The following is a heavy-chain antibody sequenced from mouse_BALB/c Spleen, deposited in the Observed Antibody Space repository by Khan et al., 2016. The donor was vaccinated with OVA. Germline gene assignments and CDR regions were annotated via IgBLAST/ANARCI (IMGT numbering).Heavy chain of an antibody. J-gene: IGHJ4*01. CDR1: GYSITSDYA. CDR3: ARSLYYSYGYALDC. CDR2: ISSTGST. Sequence: VQLKELGPGLVKPSQSLSLTCTVTGYSITSDYAWNWIRQFPGNKLEWMGYISSTGSTSYNPSLKSRISITRDTSKNQFFLQLKSVTTEDTATYYCARSLYYSYGYALDCWGRGTSVTVSS. D-gene: IGHD2-14*01. V-gene: IGHV3-2*02.